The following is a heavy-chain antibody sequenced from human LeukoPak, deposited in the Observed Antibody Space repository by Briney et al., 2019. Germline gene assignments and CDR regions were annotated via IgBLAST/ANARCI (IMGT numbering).Heavy chain of an antibody. CDR2: TYYRSKWYN. Sequence: SQTLSLTCAISGDSVSSNSAAWNWIRQSPSRGLEWLGRTYYRSKWYNDYAVSVKSRITINPDTSKNQFSLQLNSVTPEDTAVYYCARDPIAAAGRYNWFDPWGQGTLVTVSS. D-gene: IGHD6-13*01. CDR1: GDSVSSNSAA. CDR3: ARDPIAAAGRYNWFDP. J-gene: IGHJ5*02. V-gene: IGHV6-1*01.